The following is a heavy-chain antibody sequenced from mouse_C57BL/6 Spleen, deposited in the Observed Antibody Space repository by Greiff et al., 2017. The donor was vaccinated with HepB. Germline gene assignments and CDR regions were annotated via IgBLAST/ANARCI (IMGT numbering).Heavy chain of an antibody. J-gene: IGHJ2*01. Sequence: EVQVVESGGGLVKPGGSLKLSCAASGFTFSSYAMSWVRQTPEKRLEWVATISDGGSYTYYPDNVKGRFTISRDNAKNNLYLQMSHLKSEDTAMYYCARGNYYDYDRAYYFDYWGQGTTLTVSS. CDR2: ISDGGSYT. CDR1: GFTFSSYA. V-gene: IGHV5-4*01. CDR3: ARGNYYDYDRAYYFDY. D-gene: IGHD2-4*01.